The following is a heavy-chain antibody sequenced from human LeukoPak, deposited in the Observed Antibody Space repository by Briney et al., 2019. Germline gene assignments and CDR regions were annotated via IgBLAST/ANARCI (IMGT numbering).Heavy chain of an antibody. V-gene: IGHV3-21*01. CDR1: GFTFSSYS. J-gene: IGHJ4*02. Sequence: GGSLRLSCAASGFTFSSYSMNWVRQAPGKGLEWVSSISSSSSYIYYADSVKGRFTISRDNAKNSLYLQMNSLRAEDAAVYYCARDKDDSVSYLDYWGQGTLVTVSS. D-gene: IGHD3-22*01. CDR3: ARDKDDSVSYLDY. CDR2: ISSSSSYI.